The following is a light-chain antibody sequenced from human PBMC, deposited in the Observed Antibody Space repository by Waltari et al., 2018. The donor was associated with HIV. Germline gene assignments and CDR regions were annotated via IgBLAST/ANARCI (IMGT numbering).Light chain of an antibody. CDR1: SSNIGSHT. CDR3: ATWDDSLNGVV. V-gene: IGLV1-44*01. J-gene: IGLJ2*01. Sequence: QSVLTQPPSASETPGQRVTVSCSGSSSNIGSHTVNWYQQVPGAAPKLLISNNSQRPSGVPDRFSGSKSGTSASLAISGLQSEDDGHDYCATWDDSLNGVVFGGGTKVTVL. CDR2: NNS.